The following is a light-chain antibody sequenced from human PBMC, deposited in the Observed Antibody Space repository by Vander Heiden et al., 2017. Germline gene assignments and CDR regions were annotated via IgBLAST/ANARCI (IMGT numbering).Light chain of an antibody. CDR3: QQRSSWPRT. CDR1: QGVSSY. Sequence: EIVLPQSPATLSLSTGERATLSCRASQGVSSYLAWYQHRPGQAPRLLIFGASNRATGIPSRFSGSGSGTDFTLTISSLEPEDFAVYYCQQRSSWPRTFGQGTKVEI. J-gene: IGKJ1*01. V-gene: IGKV3-11*01. CDR2: GAS.